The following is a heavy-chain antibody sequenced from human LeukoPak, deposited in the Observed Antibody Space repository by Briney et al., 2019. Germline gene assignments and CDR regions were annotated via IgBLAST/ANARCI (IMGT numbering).Heavy chain of an antibody. D-gene: IGHD5-12*01. Sequence: GESLKISCAASGFTFSSYSMNWVRQAPGKGLEWVSSISSSSSYIYYADSVKGRFTISRDNAKNSLYLQMNSLRAEDTAVYYCARGGGYSGYGAYYFDYWGQGTLVTVSS. J-gene: IGHJ4*02. CDR3: ARGGGYSGYGAYYFDY. CDR1: GFTFSSYS. CDR2: ISSSSSYI. V-gene: IGHV3-21*01.